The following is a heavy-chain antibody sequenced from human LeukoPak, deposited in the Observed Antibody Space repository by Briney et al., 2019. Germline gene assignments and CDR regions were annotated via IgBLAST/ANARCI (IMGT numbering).Heavy chain of an antibody. V-gene: IGHV3-15*01. CDR1: GFIFSNAW. CDR2: IMSKAHDETT. J-gene: IGHJ4*02. Sequence: GGSLRLSCAGSGFIFSNAWMSWVRQTPGKGLEWVGRIMSKAHDETTDYAAPVKGRFTISRDDSKNTVYLQMNSLKTEDTAVYSCATHILGYFLGNWGQGTLVTVSS. CDR3: ATHILGYFLGN. D-gene: IGHD3-22*01.